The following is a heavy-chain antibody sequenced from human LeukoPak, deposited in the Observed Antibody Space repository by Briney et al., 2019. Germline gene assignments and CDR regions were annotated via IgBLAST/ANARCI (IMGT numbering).Heavy chain of an antibody. J-gene: IGHJ4*02. CDR3: ARESMVRGVTYFDY. D-gene: IGHD3-10*01. Sequence: KPSETLSLNCTVSGDSISAYFWSWIRQPAGKGLEWIGCVYPSATTKYNCSLKSRVPMSVDTSENHFSLKLISVTAADTAVYYCARESMVRGVTYFDYWGQGTLATVPS. V-gene: IGHV4-4*07. CDR2: VYPSATT. CDR1: GDSISAYF.